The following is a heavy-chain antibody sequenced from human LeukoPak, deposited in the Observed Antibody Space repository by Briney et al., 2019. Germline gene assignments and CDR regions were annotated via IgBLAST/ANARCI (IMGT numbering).Heavy chain of an antibody. D-gene: IGHD2-15*01. Sequence: SETLSLTCTVSGYSISSGYYWGWIRQPPGKGLEWIGSIYHSGSTYYNPSLKSRVTISVDTSKNQFSLKLSSVTAADTAVYFCAKGKDIVDMDVWGKGTTVTVSS. J-gene: IGHJ6*03. CDR3: AKGKDIVDMDV. V-gene: IGHV4-38-2*02. CDR1: GYSISSGYY. CDR2: IYHSGST.